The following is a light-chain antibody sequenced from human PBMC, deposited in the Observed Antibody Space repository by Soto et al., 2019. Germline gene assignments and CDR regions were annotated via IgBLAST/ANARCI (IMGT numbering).Light chain of an antibody. Sequence: QSALTQPASVSGYPGQSITISCTGRSSDVGAYNYVSWFQQHPGKAPKFMIYEVSNRPSGVSNRFSGSKSGNTASLTVSGLQAEDEADYYCSSYTTSNTYVFGTGTKVTVL. CDR3: SSYTTSNTYV. V-gene: IGLV2-14*01. J-gene: IGLJ1*01. CDR1: SSDVGAYNY. CDR2: EVS.